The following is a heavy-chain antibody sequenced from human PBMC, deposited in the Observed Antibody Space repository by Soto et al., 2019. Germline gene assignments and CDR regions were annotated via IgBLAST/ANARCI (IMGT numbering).Heavy chain of an antibody. J-gene: IGHJ3*02. CDR2: IIPILGIA. D-gene: IGHD6-13*01. CDR3: AREKHYSSRWYPPPDSNRDAFDI. Sequence: GASVKVSCKASGGTFSSYTISWVRQAPGQGLEWMGRIIPILGIANYAQKFQGRVTITADKSTSTAYMELSSLRSEDTAVYYCAREKHYSSRWYPPPDSNRDAFDIWGQGTIVTVSS. CDR1: GGTFSSYT. V-gene: IGHV1-69*04.